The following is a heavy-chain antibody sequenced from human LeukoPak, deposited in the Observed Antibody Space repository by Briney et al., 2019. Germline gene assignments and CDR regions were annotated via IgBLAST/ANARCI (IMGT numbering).Heavy chain of an antibody. Sequence: PSETLSLTCTVSGGSISSYYWSWIRQPPGKGLGWIGYIYYSGSTNYNPSLKSRVTISVDTSKNQFSLKLSSVTAADTAVYYCARGNYGDYAEGAYDYWGQGTLVTVSS. D-gene: IGHD4-17*01. J-gene: IGHJ4*02. CDR3: ARGNYGDYAEGAYDY. CDR1: GGSISSYY. CDR2: IYYSGST. V-gene: IGHV4-59*01.